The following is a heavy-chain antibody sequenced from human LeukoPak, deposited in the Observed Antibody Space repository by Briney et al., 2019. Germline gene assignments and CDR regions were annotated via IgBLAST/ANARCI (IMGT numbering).Heavy chain of an antibody. J-gene: IGHJ4*02. CDR1: GFTFSSYA. Sequence: GRSLRLSCAASGFTFSSYAMSWVRQAPGKGLEWVSAISGSGGSTYYADSVKGRFTISRDNSKNTLYLQMNSLRAEDTAVYYCAKGILGATPPYYFDYWGQGTLVTVSS. CDR3: AKGILGATPPYYFDY. CDR2: ISGSGGST. V-gene: IGHV3-23*01. D-gene: IGHD1-26*01.